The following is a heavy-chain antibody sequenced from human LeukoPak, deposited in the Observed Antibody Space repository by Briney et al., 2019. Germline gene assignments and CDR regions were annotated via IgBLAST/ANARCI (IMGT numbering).Heavy chain of an antibody. D-gene: IGHD3-22*01. CDR2: ISGSGGST. V-gene: IGHV3-23*01. CDR1: GFTFGSYA. Sequence: GGSLRLSCAASGFTFGSYAMSWVRQAPGKGLEWVSAISGSGGSTYYADSVKGRFTISRDNSKNTLYLQMNSLRAEDTAVYYCAKEPSMIVVVTKYYFDYWGQGTLVTVSS. J-gene: IGHJ4*02. CDR3: AKEPSMIVVVTKYYFDY.